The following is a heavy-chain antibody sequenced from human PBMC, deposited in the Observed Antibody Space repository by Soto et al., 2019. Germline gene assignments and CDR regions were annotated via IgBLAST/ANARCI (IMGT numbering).Heavy chain of an antibody. CDR2: ITGGGRT. D-gene: IGHD4-17*01. V-gene: IGHV3-23*01. CDR1: AFRFSTYA. Sequence: EVQLLDSGGGLVQPGGSLRLSCATSAFRFSTYAMTWIRQAPGKGLEWVASITGGGRTLYPDSLKGRFTISRDNSKNTFFLEMNSRRAEDAGVYYCTRDPTGDYIGAFDFWDQGTVVTVSS. J-gene: IGHJ3*01. CDR3: TRDPTGDYIGAFDF.